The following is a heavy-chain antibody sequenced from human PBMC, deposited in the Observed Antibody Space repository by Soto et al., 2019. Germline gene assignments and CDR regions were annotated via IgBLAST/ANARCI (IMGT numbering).Heavy chain of an antibody. CDR2: IYPGDSDT. J-gene: IGHJ5*02. Sequence: PGESLKISCKGSGYSFTSYWIGWVRQMPGKGLEWMGIIYPGDSDTRYSPSFQGQVTISADKSISTAYLQWSSLKASDTAMYYCARRDSIGYSSGWGNPDWFDPWGQGTLVTVSS. CDR3: ARRDSIGYSSGWGNPDWFDP. V-gene: IGHV5-51*01. D-gene: IGHD6-19*01. CDR1: GYSFTSYW.